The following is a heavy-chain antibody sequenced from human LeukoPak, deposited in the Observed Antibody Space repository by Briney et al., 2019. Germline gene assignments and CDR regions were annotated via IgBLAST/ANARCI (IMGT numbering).Heavy chain of an antibody. CDR3: AKDPPKYYDILTGNP. CDR1: GFTFSSYA. J-gene: IGHJ5*02. Sequence: GGSLRLSCAASGFTFSSYAMSWVRQAPEKGLEWVSAISGSGGSTYYADSVKGRFTISRDNSKNTLYLQMNSLRAEDTAVYYCAKDPPKYYDILTGNPWGQGTLVTVSS. CDR2: ISGSGGST. V-gene: IGHV3-23*01. D-gene: IGHD3-9*01.